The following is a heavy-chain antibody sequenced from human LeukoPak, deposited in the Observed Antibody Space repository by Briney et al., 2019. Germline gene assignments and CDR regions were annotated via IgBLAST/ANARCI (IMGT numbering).Heavy chain of an antibody. CDR3: ASGRVAFDV. CDR1: GGSISSYY. V-gene: IGHV4-59*01. Sequence: SETLSLTCTVSGGSISSYYWRWIRQPPGKGLEWIGYIYYSGSTNYNPSLKSRVTISVDTSKNQFSLKLSSVTAADTAVYYCASGRVAFDVWGQGTMVTVSS. J-gene: IGHJ3*01. D-gene: IGHD1-26*01. CDR2: IYYSGST.